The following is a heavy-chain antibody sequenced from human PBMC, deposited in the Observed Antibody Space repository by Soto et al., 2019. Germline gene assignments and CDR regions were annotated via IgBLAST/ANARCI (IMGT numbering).Heavy chain of an antibody. CDR2: ISGSGVST. J-gene: IGHJ4*01. V-gene: IGHV3-23*01. Sequence: GALRLSCAASGFTFSSYAMSWVRQAPGKGLEWVSAISGSGVSTYYAGSVKGRLTISRDNSKNTLYLQRNSLRAEDTAVYYCTTDSYITIVIVRFDYWGHGTLVTVSS. CDR1: GFTFSSYA. CDR3: TTDSYITIVIVRFDY. D-gene: IGHD3-22*01.